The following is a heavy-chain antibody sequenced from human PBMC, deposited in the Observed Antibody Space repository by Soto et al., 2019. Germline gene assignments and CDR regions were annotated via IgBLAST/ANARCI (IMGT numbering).Heavy chain of an antibody. CDR1: GFTFSSYG. CDR3: AIGEVAVRLDYYYCYGMDV. D-gene: IGHD6-6*01. V-gene: IGHV3-33*01. J-gene: IGHJ6*02. CDR2: IWYDGSNK. Sequence: GGSLRLSCAASGFTFSSYGMHWVRQAPGKGLEWVAVIWYDGSNKYYADSVKGRFTISRDNSKNTLYLQMNSLRAEDTAVYYCAIGEVAVRLDYYYCYGMDVWGQGTTVTVSS.